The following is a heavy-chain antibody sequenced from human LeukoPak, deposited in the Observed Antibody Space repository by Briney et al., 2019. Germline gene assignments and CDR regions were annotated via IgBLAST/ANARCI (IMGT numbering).Heavy chain of an antibody. CDR3: ARGRPHGNDY. Sequence: GGSLRLSCAASGFTFSNYAMSWVRQAPGKGLEWVSAISGTGGSTTYADSVKGRFSISRDNAKNTLYLQMNSLRVEDTAVYYCARGRPHGNDYWGQGTLVTVSS. V-gene: IGHV3-23*01. CDR1: GFTFSNYA. D-gene: IGHD4-23*01. J-gene: IGHJ4*02. CDR2: ISGTGGST.